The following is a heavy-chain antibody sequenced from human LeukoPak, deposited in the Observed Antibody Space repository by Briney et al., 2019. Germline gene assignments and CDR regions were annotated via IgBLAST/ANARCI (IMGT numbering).Heavy chain of an antibody. V-gene: IGHV1-3*01. CDR1: GYTFTSYA. Sequence: ASVKVSCKASGYTFTSYAMHWVRQAPGQRLEWMGWINAGNGNTKYSQKFQGRVTITRDTSASTAYMELSSLTSEDTAVYYCARDGLYCSGGSCQNWFDPWGQGTLVTVSS. CDR2: INAGNGNT. CDR3: ARDGLYCSGGSCQNWFDP. D-gene: IGHD2-15*01. J-gene: IGHJ5*02.